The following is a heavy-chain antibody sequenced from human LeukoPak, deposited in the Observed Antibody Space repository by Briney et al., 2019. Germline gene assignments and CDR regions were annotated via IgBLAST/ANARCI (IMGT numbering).Heavy chain of an antibody. CDR3: AKDKTGTRRTFDY. D-gene: IGHD1-1*01. CDR1: GFTFSSYA. CDR2: ISGNGGST. V-gene: IGHV3-23*01. Sequence: GGSLRLSCTASGFTFSSYAMSWVRQAPGKGLEWVSGISGNGGSTFYADSVKGRFTISRDNSKNTLYLQMNSLRVEDTAVFYCAKDKTGTRRTFDYWGQEILVTVSS. J-gene: IGHJ4*02.